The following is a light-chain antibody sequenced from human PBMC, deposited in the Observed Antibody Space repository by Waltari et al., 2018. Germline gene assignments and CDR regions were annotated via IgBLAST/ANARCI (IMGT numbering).Light chain of an antibody. CDR3: QSADSSGTYWV. J-gene: IGLJ3*02. CDR2: NDK. Sequence: YELTQPPSVSVSPGQTAKITCSGEALPKQYAYWYKQTPGQAPGVGMSNDKERPSGTPGRFSGSTSGTIVTLTITGGQEEDEADYYCQSADSSGTYWVFGGGTKLTVL. CDR1: ALPKQY. V-gene: IGLV3-25*03.